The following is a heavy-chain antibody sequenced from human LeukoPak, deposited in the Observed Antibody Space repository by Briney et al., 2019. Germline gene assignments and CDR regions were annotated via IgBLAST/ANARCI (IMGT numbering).Heavy chain of an antibody. V-gene: IGHV4-59*01. Sequence: SETLSLTCTVSGGSISSYYWSWIRHPPGKGLEWIGYIYYSGSTNYNPSLKSRVTISVDTSKNQFSLKLSSVTAADTAVYYCARGSAAKFDPWGQGTLVTVSS. CDR2: IYYSGST. CDR3: ARGSAAKFDP. J-gene: IGHJ5*02. CDR1: GGSISSYY. D-gene: IGHD6-13*01.